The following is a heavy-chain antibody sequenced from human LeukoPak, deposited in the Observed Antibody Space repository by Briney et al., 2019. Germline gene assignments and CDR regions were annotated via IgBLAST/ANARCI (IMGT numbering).Heavy chain of an antibody. V-gene: IGHV4-34*01. D-gene: IGHD3-16*01. CDR3: ARGHSYDYVWGSYWYFDY. Sequence: SETLSLTCAVYGGSFSGYYWSWIRRPPGKGLEWIGEINHSGSTNYNPSLKSRVTISVDTSKNQFSLKLSSVTAADTAVYYCARGHSYDYVWGSYWYFDYWGQGTLVTVSS. CDR1: GGSFSGYY. CDR2: INHSGST. J-gene: IGHJ4*02.